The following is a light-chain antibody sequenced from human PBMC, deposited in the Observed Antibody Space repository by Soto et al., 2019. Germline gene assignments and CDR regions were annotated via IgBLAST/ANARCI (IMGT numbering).Light chain of an antibody. CDR2: EVN. J-gene: IGLJ1*01. CDR1: SSDVGDYNY. CDR3: SSYAGSNTFGVPYV. V-gene: IGLV2-8*01. Sequence: QSVLTQPPSASGSPGQSVTISCTGTSSDVGDYNYVSWYQQHPGKAPKLMIYEVNKRPSGVPDRFSGSKSGNTASLTVSGLQAEDEADYYCSSYAGSNTFGVPYVFGTGTNVTVL.